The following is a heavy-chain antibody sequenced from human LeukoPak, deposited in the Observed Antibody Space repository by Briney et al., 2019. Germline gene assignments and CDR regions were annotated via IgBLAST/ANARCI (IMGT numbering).Heavy chain of an antibody. CDR1: GFTFGDYA. CDR3: TREFRKGYYDSSGYYGRYSIFDY. Sequence: QPGGSLRLSCTASGFTFGDYAMSWVRQAPGKGLEWVGFIRSKAYGGTTEYAASVKGRFTISRDDSKSIAYLQMNSLKTEDTAVYYCTREFRKGYYDSSGYYGRYSIFDYWGQGTLVTVSS. CDR2: IRSKAYGGTT. V-gene: IGHV3-49*04. J-gene: IGHJ4*02. D-gene: IGHD3-22*01.